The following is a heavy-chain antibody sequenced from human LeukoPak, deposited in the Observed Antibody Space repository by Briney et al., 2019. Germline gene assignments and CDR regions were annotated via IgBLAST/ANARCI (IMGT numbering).Heavy chain of an antibody. CDR1: GYTFTGYY. V-gene: IGHV1-2*02. J-gene: IGHJ1*01. CDR2: INPNSGGT. Sequence: ASAKVSCKASGYTFTGYYMHWVRQAPGQGLEWMGWINPNSGGTNYAQKFQGRVTMTRDTSISTAYMELSRLRSDDTAVYCCARSYYDSSGYNSQYFQHWGQGTLVTVSS. D-gene: IGHD3-22*01. CDR3: ARSYYDSSGYNSQYFQH.